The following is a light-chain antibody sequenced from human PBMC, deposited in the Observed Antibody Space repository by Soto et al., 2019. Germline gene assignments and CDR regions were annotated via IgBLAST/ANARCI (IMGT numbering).Light chain of an antibody. Sequence: QSALTQPASVSGSLGQSITISCTGTSGDIGIYNFVSWFQQHPGKAPKLMIYEVSHRPSGVSNRFSGSKSGNTASLTISGLQAEDEADYYCTSYTRTNTWVFGGGTKLTVL. J-gene: IGLJ3*02. CDR3: TSYTRTNTWV. CDR1: SGDIGIYNF. CDR2: EVS. V-gene: IGLV2-14*01.